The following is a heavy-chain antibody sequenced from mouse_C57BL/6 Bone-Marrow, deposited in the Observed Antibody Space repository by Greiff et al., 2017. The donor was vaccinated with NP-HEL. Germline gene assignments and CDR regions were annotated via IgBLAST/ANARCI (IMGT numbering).Heavy chain of an antibody. J-gene: IGHJ2*01. V-gene: IGHV1-9*01. D-gene: IGHD1-1*01. Sequence: VQLQQSGAELMKPGASVKLSCKATGYTFTGNWIEWVKQRPGHGLEWIGEILPGSGNTYYNERFKGKATFTADPSSNTAYMQLSSLTTEDSAIYYCARDYYGSSYFYYWGQGTTLTVSS. CDR1: GYTFTGNW. CDR2: ILPGSGNT. CDR3: ARDYYGSSYFYY.